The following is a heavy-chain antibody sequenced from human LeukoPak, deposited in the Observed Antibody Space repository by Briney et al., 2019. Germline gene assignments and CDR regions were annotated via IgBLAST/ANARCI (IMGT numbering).Heavy chain of an antibody. D-gene: IGHD3-22*01. Sequence: GSLRLSCAASGFTFSDYYMSWIRQAPGKGLEWVSYISSSGSTIYYADSVKGRFTISRDNSKNTLYLQMNSLRAEDTAVYYCAKYYYDSSGYYDAAPLDYWGQGTLVTVFS. CDR3: AKYYYDSSGYYDAAPLDY. V-gene: IGHV3-11*01. CDR1: GFTFSDYY. CDR2: ISSSGSTI. J-gene: IGHJ4*02.